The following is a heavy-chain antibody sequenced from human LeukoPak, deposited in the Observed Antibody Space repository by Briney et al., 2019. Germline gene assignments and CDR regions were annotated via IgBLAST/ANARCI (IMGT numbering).Heavy chain of an antibody. J-gene: IGHJ4*02. V-gene: IGHV3-30*04. CDR3: ARDGNYDFWGGLVDY. CDR2: ISYDGSNK. Sequence: GRSLRLSCAASGFTFSSYAMHWVRQAPGKGLEWVAVISYDGSNKYYADSVKGRFTISRGNSKNTLYLQMNSLRAEDTAVYYCARDGNYDFWGGLVDYWGQGTLVTVSS. D-gene: IGHD3-3*01. CDR1: GFTFSSYA.